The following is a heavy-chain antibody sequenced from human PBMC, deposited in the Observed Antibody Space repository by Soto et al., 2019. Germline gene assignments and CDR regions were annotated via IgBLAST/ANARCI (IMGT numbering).Heavy chain of an antibody. D-gene: IGHD2-2*02. J-gene: IGHJ4*02. CDR1: GYSFTNCW. CDR3: ARQRYCSSTACYTVDY. Sequence: PGESLKISCKGSGYSFTNCWIGWVRQMPGKGLEWMGIIYPGDSNTRYSPSFQGQVTISADKSISTAYLQWSSLKASDTAMYYCARQRYCSSTACYTVDYWGQGTLVTVSS. V-gene: IGHV5-51*01. CDR2: IYPGDSNT.